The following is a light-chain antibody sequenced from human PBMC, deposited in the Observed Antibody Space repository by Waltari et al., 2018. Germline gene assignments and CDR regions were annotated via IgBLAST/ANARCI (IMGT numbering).Light chain of an antibody. V-gene: IGKV4-1*01. CDR2: WAS. Sequence: DIVMTQSPDSLAVALGERATSNCKSSTTISYSSTNKNYLAWYQKKPGQPPRLLISWASSRESGVPDRFSGSGSGTDFTLTISSLQVEDVAIYYCQQYYSVPLTFGQGTKVGIK. CDR1: TTISYSSTNKNY. J-gene: IGKJ1*01. CDR3: QQYYSVPLT.